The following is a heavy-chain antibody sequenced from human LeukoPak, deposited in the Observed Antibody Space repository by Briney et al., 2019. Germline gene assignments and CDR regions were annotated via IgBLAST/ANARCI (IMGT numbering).Heavy chain of an antibody. CDR1: GFTFSSYA. Sequence: GGSLRLSCAASGFTFSSYAMTWVRQAPGKGLEWVSGISGRGSSTYYADSVKGRFTISRDNSKNTLYLQMNTLRAEDTAIYYCAREGQYNSSAGDFDYWGQGTLVTVSS. D-gene: IGHD6-6*01. V-gene: IGHV3-23*01. J-gene: IGHJ4*02. CDR3: AREGQYNSSAGDFDY. CDR2: ISGRGSST.